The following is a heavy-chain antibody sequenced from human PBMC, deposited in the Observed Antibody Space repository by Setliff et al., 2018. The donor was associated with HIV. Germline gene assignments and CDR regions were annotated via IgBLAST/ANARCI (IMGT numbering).Heavy chain of an antibody. CDR2: ISTYNGNT. V-gene: IGHV1-18*01. Sequence: ASVKVSCKASGYTFNNYGISWVRQAPGQGLEWMGWISTYNGNTNYAQKFQGRVTLTTDTSTNTAYMELRGLKSDDTAMYYCARDSEAGVWGQGALVTVSS. CDR1: GYTFNNYG. D-gene: IGHD3-10*01. J-gene: IGHJ4*02. CDR3: ARDSEAGV.